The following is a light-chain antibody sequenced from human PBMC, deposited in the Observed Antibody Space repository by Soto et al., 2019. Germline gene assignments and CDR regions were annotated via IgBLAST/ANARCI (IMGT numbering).Light chain of an antibody. J-gene: IGKJ4*01. CDR1: QSVSSY. CDR3: QQRSNCPLT. Sequence: EIVLTQSPATLSLSPGERATLSCRASQSVSSYLAWYQQKPGQAPRLLIYDASNRATGIPARFSGSGSGTDFTLTISRLEPEDFAVYYRQQRSNCPLTFGGGTKVEIK. V-gene: IGKV3-11*01. CDR2: DAS.